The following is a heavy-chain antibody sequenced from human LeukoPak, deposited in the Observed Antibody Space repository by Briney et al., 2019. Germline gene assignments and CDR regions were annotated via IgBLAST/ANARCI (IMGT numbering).Heavy chain of an antibody. J-gene: IGHJ3*02. V-gene: IGHV1-58*01. CDR1: GFTFTSSA. D-gene: IGHD3-22*01. CDR3: VAAGQWLLPDDAFDI. Sequence: ASVNVSCKASGFTFTSSAVLWVRQARGQRLEWVGWIVVGSGNTNYAQKFQERVTITREMSTSTAYMEVSSLRSEDTAVYYCVAAGQWLLPDDAFDIWCQGTMVTDSS. CDR2: IVVGSGNT.